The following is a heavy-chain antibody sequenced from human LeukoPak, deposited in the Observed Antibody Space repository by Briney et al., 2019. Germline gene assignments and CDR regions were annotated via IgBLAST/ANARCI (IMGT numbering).Heavy chain of an antibody. V-gene: IGHV3-11*04. Sequence: GGSLRLSCVASGFTFSDYFMSWIRQAPGKGLEWLSFINSAGDNIYYADSVKGRFTISRDNAKKTLYLEMNSLRMEDTAIYYCATSRVFDHWGQGTLVTVSS. CDR1: GFTFSDYF. CDR2: INSAGDNI. J-gene: IGHJ4*02. CDR3: ATSRVFDH.